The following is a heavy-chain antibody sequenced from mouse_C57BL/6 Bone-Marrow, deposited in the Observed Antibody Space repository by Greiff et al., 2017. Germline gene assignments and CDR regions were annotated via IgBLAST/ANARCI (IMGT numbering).Heavy chain of an antibody. CDR1: GFTFSDFY. J-gene: IGHJ4*01. V-gene: IGHV7-1*01. CDR2: SRNKANDYTT. Sequence: EVKLMESGGGLVQSGRSLRLSCATSGFTFSDFYMEWVRQAPGKGLEWIAASRNKANDYTTEYSASVKGRFIVSRDTSQSILYLQMNALRAEDTAIYYCARAYDYFYAMDYWGQGTSVTVSS. D-gene: IGHD2-4*01. CDR3: ARAYDYFYAMDY.